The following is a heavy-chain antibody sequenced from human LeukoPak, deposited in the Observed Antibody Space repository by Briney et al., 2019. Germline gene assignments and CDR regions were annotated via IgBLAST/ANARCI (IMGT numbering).Heavy chain of an antibody. J-gene: IGHJ6*03. CDR1: GYYFSGFY. CDR2: ISYSGST. V-gene: IGHV4-34*01. CDR3: AKGKAAHYHSVTDEYYYYLDV. D-gene: IGHD3-9*01. Sequence: SETLSLTCVVEGYYFSGFYWTWIRQAPGKGLEWIGEISYSGSTKYNPSLKSRVTIEVDTSKKQISLNLSSVTAADTAVYYCAKGKAAHYHSVTDEYYYYLDVWDKGTTVIVS.